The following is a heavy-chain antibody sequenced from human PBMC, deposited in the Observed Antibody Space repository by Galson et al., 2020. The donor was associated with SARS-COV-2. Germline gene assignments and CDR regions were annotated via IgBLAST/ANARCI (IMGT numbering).Heavy chain of an antibody. D-gene: IGHD1-1*01. CDR1: GFTFSSYS. CDR3: AREVNERWFDP. Sequence: GESLKISCAASGFTFSSYSMNWVRQAPGKGLEWVLYISSSSSTIYYADSVKGRFTISRDNAKNSLYLQMNSLRAEDTAVYYCAREVNERWFDPWGQGTLVTVSS. J-gene: IGHJ5*02. CDR2: ISSSSSTI. V-gene: IGHV3-48*01.